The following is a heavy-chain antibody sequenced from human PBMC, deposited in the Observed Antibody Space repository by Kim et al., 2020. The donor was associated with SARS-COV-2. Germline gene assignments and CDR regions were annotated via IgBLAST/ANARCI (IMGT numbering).Heavy chain of an antibody. Sequence: ADSGKGRFIISRDNAKNSLYLQMNSQRDEDTAVYYCARGLTTNYYYGMDVWGQGTTVTVSS. D-gene: IGHD4-4*01. J-gene: IGHJ6*02. CDR3: ARGLTTNYYYGMDV. V-gene: IGHV3-48*02.